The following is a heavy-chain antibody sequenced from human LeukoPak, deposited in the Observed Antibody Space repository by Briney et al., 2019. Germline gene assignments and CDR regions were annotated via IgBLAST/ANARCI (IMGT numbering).Heavy chain of an antibody. CDR2: IRYDGSNK. Sequence: GGSLRLSCAASGFTFSGYGMHWVRQAPGKGLEWVAFIRYDGSNKYYADSVKGRFTISRDNSKNTLYLQMNSLRAEDTAVYYCAKDLLDSSSPQGVDYWGQGTLVTVSS. D-gene: IGHD6-6*01. J-gene: IGHJ4*02. V-gene: IGHV3-30*02. CDR3: AKDLLDSSSPQGVDY. CDR1: GFTFSGYG.